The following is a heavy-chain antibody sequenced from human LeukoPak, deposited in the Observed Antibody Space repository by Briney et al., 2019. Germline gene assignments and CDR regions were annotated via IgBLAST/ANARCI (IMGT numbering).Heavy chain of an antibody. V-gene: IGHV3-48*03. CDR1: GFTFSSYE. CDR2: ISSSGSTI. CDR3: AREGGCSGGSCYWFGRNFDY. Sequence: GGSLRLSCAASGFTFSSYEMNWVRQAPGKGLEWVSYISSSGSTIYYADSVKGRFTISRDNAKNSLYLQMNSLRAEDTAVYYCAREGGCSGGSCYWFGRNFDYWGQGTLVTVSS. J-gene: IGHJ4*02. D-gene: IGHD2-15*01.